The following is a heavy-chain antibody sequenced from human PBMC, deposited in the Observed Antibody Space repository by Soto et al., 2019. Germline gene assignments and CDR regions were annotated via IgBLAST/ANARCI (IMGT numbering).Heavy chain of an antibody. Sequence: GGSLRLSCAASGFTFSSYGMHWVRQAPGKGLEWVAVIWYDGSNKYYADSVKGQFTISRDNSKDTLYLQMNSLRAEDTAVYYCAREIRLINDFWGGLYYYGMDVWGQGTTVTVSS. CDR3: AREIRLINDFWGGLYYYGMDV. J-gene: IGHJ6*02. CDR2: IWYDGSNK. D-gene: IGHD3-3*01. V-gene: IGHV3-33*01. CDR1: GFTFSSYG.